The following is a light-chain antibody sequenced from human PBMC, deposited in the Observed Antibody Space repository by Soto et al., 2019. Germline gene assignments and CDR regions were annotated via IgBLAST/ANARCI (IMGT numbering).Light chain of an antibody. CDR2: TAS. Sequence: IQMTQSPSSLTASVGESVTITCRASQRISNLLNWYQQKPGKAPKLLIHTASSLQTGVPSRFTGSGSGTDFSLTINSLQPEDFATYYCQQSYTTLWTFGQGTKVDIK. CDR3: QQSYTTLWT. J-gene: IGKJ1*01. V-gene: IGKV1-39*01. CDR1: QRISNL.